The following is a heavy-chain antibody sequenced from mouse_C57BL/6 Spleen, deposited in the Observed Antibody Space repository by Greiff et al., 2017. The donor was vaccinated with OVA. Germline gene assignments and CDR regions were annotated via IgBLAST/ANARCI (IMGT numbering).Heavy chain of an antibody. V-gene: IGHV1-15*01. CDR2: IDPETGGT. J-gene: IGHJ1*03. CDR3: TRGEVYYGSSRRYFDV. Sequence: QVHVKQSGAELVRPGASVTLSCKASGYTFTDYEMHWVKQTPVHGLEWIGAIDPETGGTAYNQKFKGKAILTADKSSSTAYMELRSLTSEDSAVYYWTRGEVYYGSSRRYFDVWGTGTTVTVSS. D-gene: IGHD1-1*01. CDR1: GYTFTDYE.